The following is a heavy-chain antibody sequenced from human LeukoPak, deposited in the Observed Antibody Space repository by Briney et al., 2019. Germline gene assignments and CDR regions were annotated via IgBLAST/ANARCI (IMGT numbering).Heavy chain of an antibody. D-gene: IGHD3-22*01. CDR2: ISSSGSTI. CDR1: GFTFSSYE. Sequence: GGSLRLSCAASGFTFSSYEMNWVRQAPGKGPEWVSYISSSGSTIYYADSVKGRFTISRDNAKNSLYLQMNSLRAEDTAVYYCARATYYYDRWGQGTLVTVSS. V-gene: IGHV3-48*03. J-gene: IGHJ4*02. CDR3: ARATYYYDR.